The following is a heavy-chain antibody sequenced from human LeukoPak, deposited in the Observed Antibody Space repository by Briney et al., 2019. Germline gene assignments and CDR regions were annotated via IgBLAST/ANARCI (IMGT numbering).Heavy chain of an antibody. CDR1: GFTFSNYE. V-gene: IGHV3-48*03. J-gene: IGHJ2*01. D-gene: IGHD3-22*01. CDR3: ARSPYYDSSGYYSYWYFDL. Sequence: PGGSLRLSCAASGFTFSNYEMNWVRQAPGKGLEWVSYISSSGRTIDYADSVKGRLTISRDNAKKSLYLQMNSLRAEDTAVYYCARSPYYDSSGYYSYWYFDLWGRGTLVTVSS. CDR2: ISSSGRTI.